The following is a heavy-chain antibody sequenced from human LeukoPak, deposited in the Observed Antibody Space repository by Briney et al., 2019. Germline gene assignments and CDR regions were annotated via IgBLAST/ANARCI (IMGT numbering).Heavy chain of an antibody. CDR3: ARGEMATIEDAFDI. Sequence: SETLSLTCTVSGGSISSSSYYWSWIRQPAGKGLEWIGRIYTSGSTNYNPSLKSRVTISVDTSKNQFSLKLSSVTAADTAICYCARGEMATIEDAFDIWGQGTMVTVSS. D-gene: IGHD5-24*01. CDR2: IYTSGST. V-gene: IGHV4-61*02. CDR1: GGSISSSSYY. J-gene: IGHJ3*02.